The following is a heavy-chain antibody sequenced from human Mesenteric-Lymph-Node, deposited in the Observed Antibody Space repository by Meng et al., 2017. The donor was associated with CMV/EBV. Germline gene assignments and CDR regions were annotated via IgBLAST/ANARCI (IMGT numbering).Heavy chain of an antibody. CDR2: IYDDGST. CDR3: AKEVRPGIGGNPRGWFDP. V-gene: IGHV3-53*01. D-gene: IGHD6-13*01. J-gene: IGHJ5*02. CDR1: GFSVSSSY. Sequence: GESLKISCAASGFSVSSSYMSWVRQARGKGLEWVSIIYDDGSTFYADSVKGRFTISRDNSKNTLFLQINSLRVEDTAVYYCAKEVRPGIGGNPRGWFDPWGQGTLVTVSS.